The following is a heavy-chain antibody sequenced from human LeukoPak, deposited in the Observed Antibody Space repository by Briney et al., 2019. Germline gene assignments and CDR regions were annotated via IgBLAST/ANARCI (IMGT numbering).Heavy chain of an antibody. D-gene: IGHD5-12*01. CDR3: ARSPPYSGYPLPADY. CDR1: GGSISSYY. CDR2: IYYSGST. V-gene: IGHV4-59*08. J-gene: IGHJ4*02. Sequence: PSETLSLTCTVSGGSISSYYWSWIRQPPGKGLEWIGYIYYSGSTNYNPSLKSRVTISVDTSKNQFSLKLSSVTAADTAVYYCARSPPYSGYPLPADYWGQGTLVTVSS.